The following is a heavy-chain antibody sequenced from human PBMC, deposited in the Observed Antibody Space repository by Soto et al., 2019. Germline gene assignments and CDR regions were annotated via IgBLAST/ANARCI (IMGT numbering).Heavy chain of an antibody. J-gene: IGHJ5*02. CDR2: IFSSGST. D-gene: IGHD2-21*02. Sequence: SETLSLTCSLSGGAIGDYSWVWIRQPAGKGLEWIGRIFSSGSTNYNPSLKGRITMSLDTSKNQFSLKLNSATATDTAVYFCARDQGVVVTADNWFDPWGQGILVTVSS. CDR1: GGAIGDYS. CDR3: ARDQGVVVTADNWFDP. V-gene: IGHV4-4*07.